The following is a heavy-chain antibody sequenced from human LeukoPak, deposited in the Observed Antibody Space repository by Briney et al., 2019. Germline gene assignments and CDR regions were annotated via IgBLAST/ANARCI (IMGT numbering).Heavy chain of an antibody. CDR2: IEHRGDT. CDR3: ARGATISETGYFDF. J-gene: IGHJ4*03. V-gene: IGHV4-34*01. D-gene: IGHD5-24*01. Sequence: SETLSLTCAVYGGSFSRYYGIWIRQSPGKGLEWIAEIEHRGDTNYNPSGKSRVTISVDTSKNQFSLKVRSLSAADTAVYYCARGATISETGYFDFWGQGTPVTVSS. CDR1: GGSFSRYY.